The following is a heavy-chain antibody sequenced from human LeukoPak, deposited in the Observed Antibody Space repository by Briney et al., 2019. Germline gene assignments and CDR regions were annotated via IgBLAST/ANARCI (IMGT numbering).Heavy chain of an antibody. V-gene: IGHV3-73*01. CDR1: GFTFSGSA. J-gene: IGHJ4*02. CDR3: TGNYYGSGSYADFDY. D-gene: IGHD3-10*01. Sequence: AGGSLRLSCAASGFTFSGSALHWVRQASGKGLEWVGRIRSTANGYATAYAASVKGRLTISRDDSKNAAYLQMDSLKTEDTAVYYCTGNYYGSGSYADFDYWGQGTLVTVSS. CDR2: IRSTANGYAT.